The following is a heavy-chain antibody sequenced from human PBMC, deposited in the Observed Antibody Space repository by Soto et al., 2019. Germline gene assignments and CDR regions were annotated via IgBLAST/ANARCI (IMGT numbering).Heavy chain of an antibody. CDR3: ARETVPADICMYV. D-gene: IGHD2-15*01. Sequence: GGSLGLSCSASGFTFSSYAMHWVRQAPGKGLEWVAVISYDGSNKYYADSVKGRFTISRDNSKNTLYLQMNSLRAEDTAVYYLARETVPADICMYVCGQGSTATVS. CDR2: ISYDGSNK. V-gene: IGHV3-30-3*01. J-gene: IGHJ6*02. CDR1: GFTFSSYA.